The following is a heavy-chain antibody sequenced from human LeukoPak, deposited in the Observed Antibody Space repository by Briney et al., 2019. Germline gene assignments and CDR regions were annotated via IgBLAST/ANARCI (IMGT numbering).Heavy chain of an antibody. V-gene: IGHV3-23*01. CDR2: IGGSGGNT. J-gene: IGHJ4*02. Sequence: GGSLRLSCAASGFIFSSYSMSWVRQAPGKGLEWVSAIGGSGGNTYYADSVKGRFTISRDNSKNTLYLQMNSLRAEDTAVYYCAVPQWDLHNWGQGTLVTVSS. CDR3: AVPQWDLHN. D-gene: IGHD1-26*01. CDR1: GFIFSSYS.